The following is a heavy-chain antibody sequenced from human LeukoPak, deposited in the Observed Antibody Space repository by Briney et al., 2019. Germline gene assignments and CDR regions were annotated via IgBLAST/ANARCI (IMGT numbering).Heavy chain of an antibody. V-gene: IGHV4-30-4*01. Sequence: SETLSLTCTVSGGSISSGDYYWSWIRQPRGKGLVWFGYNYYSGSTYYNPSLKSRVTISVDTSKNPFPLKLSSVTAADTAVYYCARVASSRVPTTTVRNWFDPWGQGTLVTVSS. D-gene: IGHD3-10*01. CDR3: ARVASSRVPTTTVRNWFDP. CDR2: NYYSGST. CDR1: GGSISSGDYY. J-gene: IGHJ5*02.